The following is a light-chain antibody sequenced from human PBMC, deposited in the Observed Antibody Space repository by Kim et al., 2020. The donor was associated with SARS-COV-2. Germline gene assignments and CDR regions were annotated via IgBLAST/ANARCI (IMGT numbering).Light chain of an antibody. V-gene: IGKV1-5*03. Sequence: SGGDSVTTTCRASQSISWLAWYQHKPGNAPQLLIFKASSLENGVPSRFSGSGSGKEFTLTISSLQPNDFATYYCQQYSSYPWTFGQGTKVDIK. CDR2: KAS. CDR1: QSISW. CDR3: QQYSSYPWT. J-gene: IGKJ1*01.